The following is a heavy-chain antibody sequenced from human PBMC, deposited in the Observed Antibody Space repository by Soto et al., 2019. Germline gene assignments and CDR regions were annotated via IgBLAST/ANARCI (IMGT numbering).Heavy chain of an antibody. CDR1: GYSFTSYW. Sequence: KISCKGSGYSFTSYWIGWVRQMPGKGLEWMGIIYPGDSDTRYSPSFQGQVTISADKSISTAYLQWSGLKASDTAMYYCARHYYDSRRGMDVWGQGTTVTVSS. V-gene: IGHV5-51*01. J-gene: IGHJ6*02. CDR2: IYPGDSDT. D-gene: IGHD3-22*01. CDR3: ARHYYDSRRGMDV.